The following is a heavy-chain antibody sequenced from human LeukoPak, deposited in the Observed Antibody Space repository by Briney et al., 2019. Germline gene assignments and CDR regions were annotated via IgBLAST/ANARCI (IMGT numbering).Heavy chain of an antibody. CDR3: ATGRATGASDAFDI. CDR1: GYTFTDYY. Sequence: ASVKLSCKPSGYTFTDYYMHWVQQAPGKGLEWMGRVDPEDGETIYAEKFQGRVTITADTSTDTAYMELSSLRSEDTAVYYCATGRATGASDAFDIWGQGTMVTVSS. V-gene: IGHV1-69-2*01. J-gene: IGHJ3*02. D-gene: IGHD5-24*01. CDR2: VDPEDGET.